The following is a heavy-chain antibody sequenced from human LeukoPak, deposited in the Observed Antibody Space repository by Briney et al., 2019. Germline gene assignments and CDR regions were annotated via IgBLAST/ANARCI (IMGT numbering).Heavy chain of an antibody. CDR1: RFTFSNYW. CDR3: ARDKYGSGSYSWSKRLDS. J-gene: IGHJ4*02. D-gene: IGHD3-10*01. V-gene: IGHV3-7*01. CDR2: IKQDGSKK. Sequence: GGSLRLSCAASRFTFSNYWMSWVRQAPGKGLEWVANIKQDGSKKNYVDSVKGRFIISRDNAKNSLYLQMNNLRAEDTAVYYCARDKYGSGSYSWSKRLDSWGQGTLVTVSS.